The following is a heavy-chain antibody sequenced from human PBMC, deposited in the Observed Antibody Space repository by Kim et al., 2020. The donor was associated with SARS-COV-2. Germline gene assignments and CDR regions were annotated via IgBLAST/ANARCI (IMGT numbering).Heavy chain of an antibody. CDR1: GFTFSSYG. CDR2: IWYDGSNK. V-gene: IGHV3-33*01. CDR3: ARDSIVGDSSGYYY. Sequence: GGSLRLSCAASGFTFSSYGMHWVRQAPGKGLEWVAVIWYDGSNKYYADSVKGRFTISRDNSKNTLYLQMNSLRAEDTAVYYCARDSIVGDSSGYYYWGQGTLVTVSS. D-gene: IGHD3-22*01. J-gene: IGHJ4*02.